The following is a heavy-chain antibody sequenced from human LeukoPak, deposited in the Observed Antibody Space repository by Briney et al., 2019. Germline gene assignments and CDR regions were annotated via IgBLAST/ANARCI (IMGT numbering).Heavy chain of an antibody. CDR2: INSDGRST. CDR1: GFTFSSYW. J-gene: IGHJ6*02. V-gene: IGHV3-74*01. D-gene: IGHD3-9*01. Sequence: GGSLRLSCAASGFTFSSYWMHWVRQAPGKGLVWVSRINSDGRSTSYAGSVKGRFTISRDNAKNTLYLQMNSLRAEDTAVYYCARPRNDILSGFHYYYGMDVWGQGTTVTVSS. CDR3: ARPRNDILSGFHYYYGMDV.